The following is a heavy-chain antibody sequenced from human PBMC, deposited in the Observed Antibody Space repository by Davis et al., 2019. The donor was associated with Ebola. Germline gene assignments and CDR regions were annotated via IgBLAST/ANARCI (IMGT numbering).Heavy chain of an antibody. V-gene: IGHV3-11*04. J-gene: IGHJ3*02. D-gene: IGHD2-2*02. Sequence: GESLKISCAASGFSFSDYYMSWIRRAPGKGLEWVSYISSSGGTIYYADSVKGRFTISRDNAKNSLYLQMNSLRAEDTAVYYCARDAPEYCSSTSCYTAAFDIWGQGTMVTVSS. CDR1: GFSFSDYY. CDR2: ISSSGGTI. CDR3: ARDAPEYCSSTSCYTAAFDI.